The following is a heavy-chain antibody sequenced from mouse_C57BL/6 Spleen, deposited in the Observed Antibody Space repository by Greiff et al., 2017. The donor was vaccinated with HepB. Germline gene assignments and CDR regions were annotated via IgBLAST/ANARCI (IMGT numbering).Heavy chain of an antibody. V-gene: IGHV1-53*01. CDR3: AREGDGYYDYAMDY. CDR1: GYTFTSYW. J-gene: IGHJ4*01. Sequence: QVQLQQPGTELVKPGASVKLSCKASGYTFTSYWMHWVKQRPGQGLEWIGNINPSNGGTNYNEKFKSKATLTVDKSSRTAYMQLSSLTSEDSAVYDVAREGDGYYDYAMDYWGQGTSVTVSA. D-gene: IGHD2-3*01. CDR2: INPSNGGT.